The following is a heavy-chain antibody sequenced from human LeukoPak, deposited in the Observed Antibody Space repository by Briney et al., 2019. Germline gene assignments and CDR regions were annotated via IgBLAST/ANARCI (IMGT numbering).Heavy chain of an antibody. Sequence: PGGSLRLSCAASGFTFTSYAMSWVRQAPGKGLEWVSSISSASSYIYYTDSVKGRFTISRDDAKNPLYLQMNSQRAEDTAVYYCARDPFSARDAFDIWGQGTMVTVSS. CDR3: ARDPFSARDAFDI. CDR1: GFTFTSYA. CDR2: ISSASSYI. V-gene: IGHV3-21*01. J-gene: IGHJ3*02. D-gene: IGHD4/OR15-4a*01.